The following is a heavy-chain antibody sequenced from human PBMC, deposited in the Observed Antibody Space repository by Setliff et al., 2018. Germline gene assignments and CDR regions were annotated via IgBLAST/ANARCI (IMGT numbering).Heavy chain of an antibody. CDR3: ARQAVAGSDALDI. J-gene: IGHJ3*02. D-gene: IGHD6-19*01. CDR1: GYSFTSYW. Sequence: GKSLKISCKGSGYSFTSYWIGWVRQMPGKGLEWMGIIYPGDSDTRYSPSFQGQVTISADKSISTAYLQWSSLKASDTAMYYCARQAVAGSDALDIWGQGTMVTVSS. CDR2: IYPGDSDT. V-gene: IGHV5-51*01.